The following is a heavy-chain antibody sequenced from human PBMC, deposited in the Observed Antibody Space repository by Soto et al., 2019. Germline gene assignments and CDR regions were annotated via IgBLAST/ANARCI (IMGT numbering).Heavy chain of an antibody. CDR1: GLSFSGYY. CDR2: INHSGST. CDR3: AREVSSGSSWYFYYYYGMDV. J-gene: IGHJ6*02. V-gene: IGHV4-34*01. Sequence: SETLSLTSAVYGLSFSGYYWSWIRQPPGKGLEWIGEINHSGSTNYNPSLKSRVTISVDTSKNQFSLKLSSVTAADTAVYYCAREVSSGSSWYFYYYYGMDVWGQGTTVTVSS. D-gene: IGHD6-13*01.